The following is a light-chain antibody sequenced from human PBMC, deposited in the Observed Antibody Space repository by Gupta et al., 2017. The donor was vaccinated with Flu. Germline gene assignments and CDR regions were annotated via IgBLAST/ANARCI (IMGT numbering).Light chain of an antibody. V-gene: IGLV3-1*01. J-gene: IGLJ2*01. Sequence: YELTQPPSVSVSPGQTASIPCPGDKLGDSYACWYQQKLDQSPLLVIYEDNTRPSGIPDRFSGANAWNTATLPSSGTQAMDEADDYCQASDTSTAHVVFGGGSKLTVL. CDR1: KLGDSY. CDR2: EDN. CDR3: QASDTSTAHVV.